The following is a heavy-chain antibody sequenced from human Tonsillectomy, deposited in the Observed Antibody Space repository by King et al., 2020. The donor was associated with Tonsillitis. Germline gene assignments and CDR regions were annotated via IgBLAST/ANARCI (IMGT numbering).Heavy chain of an antibody. Sequence: VQLVQSGAEVKKPGASVKVSCKASEYTFTRYDINWVRQATGQGLEWMGWMNPNSGNTGYAQKFQGRVTMTRNTSISTAYMELSSLRSEDTAVYYCARAPSVTEYYYYYYGMDVWGQGTTVTVSS. CDR1: EYTFTRYD. D-gene: IGHD4-17*01. V-gene: IGHV1-8*01. CDR2: MNPNSGNT. J-gene: IGHJ6*02. CDR3: ARAPSVTEYYYYYYGMDV.